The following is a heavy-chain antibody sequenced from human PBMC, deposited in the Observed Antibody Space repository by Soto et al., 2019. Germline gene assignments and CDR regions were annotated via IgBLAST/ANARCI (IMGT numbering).Heavy chain of an antibody. CDR2: IYTGGST. Sequence: HPGGSLRLSCAASGFTFSSYSMNWVRQAPGKGLEWVSVIYTGGSTYYADSVKGRFTFSRDNSKNTLYLQMNSLRAEDTAVYYCARAYGGNPALFDPWGQGTLVTVSS. V-gene: IGHV3-53*01. CDR3: ARAYGGNPALFDP. J-gene: IGHJ5*02. D-gene: IGHD4-17*01. CDR1: GFTFSSYS.